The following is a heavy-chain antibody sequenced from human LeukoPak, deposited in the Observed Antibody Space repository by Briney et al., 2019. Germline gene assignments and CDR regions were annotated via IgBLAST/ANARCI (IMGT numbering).Heavy chain of an antibody. D-gene: IGHD6-13*01. CDR1: GGSITSSRYY. V-gene: IGHV4-39*07. Sequence: SETLSLTCTVSGGSITSSRYYWSWIRQPPGKGLEWIGEINHSGSTNYNPSLKSRVTISVDTSKNQFSLKLSSVTAADTAVYYCARVKGSSWYVGDYWGQGTLVTVSS. J-gene: IGHJ4*02. CDR2: INHSGST. CDR3: ARVKGSSWYVGDY.